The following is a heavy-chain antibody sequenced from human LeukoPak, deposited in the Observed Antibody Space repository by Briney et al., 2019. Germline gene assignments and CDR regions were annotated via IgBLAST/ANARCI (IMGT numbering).Heavy chain of an antibody. J-gene: IGHJ4*02. CDR3: AKTGGSYSPYYFDY. CDR1: GFTFSSYS. CDR2: ISSSGSTI. D-gene: IGHD1-26*01. Sequence: GGSLRLSCAASGFTFSSYSMNWVRQAPGKGLEWVSYISSSGSTIYYADSVKGRFTISRDNAKNSLYLQMNSLRAEDTAVYYCAKTGGSYSPYYFDYWGQGTLVTVSS. V-gene: IGHV3-48*04.